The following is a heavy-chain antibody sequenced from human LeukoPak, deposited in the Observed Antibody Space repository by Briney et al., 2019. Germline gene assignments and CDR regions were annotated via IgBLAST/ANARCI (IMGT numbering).Heavy chain of an antibody. D-gene: IGHD3-22*01. Sequence: ASVKVSCKASGGTFSSYAISWVRQAPGQGLEWMGGIIPIFGTSNYAQKFQGRATITADESTSTAYMELSSLRSEDTAVYYCAGYYYDSNGYYYHYWGQGTLVTVSS. J-gene: IGHJ4*02. CDR1: GGTFSSYA. V-gene: IGHV1-69*01. CDR3: AGYYYDSNGYYYHY. CDR2: IIPIFGTS.